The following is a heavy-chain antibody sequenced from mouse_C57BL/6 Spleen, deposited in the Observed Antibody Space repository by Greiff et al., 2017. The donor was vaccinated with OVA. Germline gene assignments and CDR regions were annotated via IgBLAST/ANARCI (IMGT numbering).Heavy chain of an antibody. CDR2: IDPSDSET. CDR3: ARWGAYYYGFDY. CDR1: GYTFTSYW. Sequence: QVQLQQPGAELVRPGSSVKLSCKASGYTFTSYWMHWVKQRPIQGLEWIGNIDPSDSETHYNQKFKDKATLTVDKSSSTAYMQLSSLTSEDSAVYYCARWGAYYYGFDYWGQGTTLTVSS. V-gene: IGHV1-52*01. J-gene: IGHJ2*01. D-gene: IGHD1-1*01.